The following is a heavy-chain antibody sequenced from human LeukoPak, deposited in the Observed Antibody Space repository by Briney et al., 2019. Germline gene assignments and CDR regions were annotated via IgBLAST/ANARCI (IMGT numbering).Heavy chain of an antibody. D-gene: IGHD6-6*01. V-gene: IGHV4-4*02. CDR1: GGSISSSNW. J-gene: IGHJ4*02. CDR3: ARRKAVRPDYYFDY. CDR2: MYHSGST. Sequence: PSETLSLTCAVSGGSISSSNWWSWVRQPPGKGLEWIGEMYHSGSTNYNPSLKTRVTISLDKSNNQFSLKLSSVTAADTAVYYCARRKAVRPDYYFDYWGQGTLVTVSS.